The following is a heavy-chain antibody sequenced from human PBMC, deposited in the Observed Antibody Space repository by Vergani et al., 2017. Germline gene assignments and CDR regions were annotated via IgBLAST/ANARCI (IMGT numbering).Heavy chain of an antibody. V-gene: IGHV3-15*01. CDR1: GFTFSNAW. CDR3: TIXGSYDYYYYYGMDV. Sequence: EVQLVESGGGLVKPGGSLRLSCAASGFTFSNAWMSWVRQAPGKGLEWVGRIKSKTDGGTTDYSAPVKGRFTISRDDSKNTLYLQMNSLKTEDTAVYYWTIXGSYDYYYYYGMDVWGQGTTVTVSS. J-gene: IGHJ6*02. D-gene: IGHD1-26*01. CDR2: IKSKTDGGTT.